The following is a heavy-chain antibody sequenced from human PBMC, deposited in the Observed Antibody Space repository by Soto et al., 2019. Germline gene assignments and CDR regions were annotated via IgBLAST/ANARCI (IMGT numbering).Heavy chain of an antibody. CDR1: GYTFTAYA. V-gene: IGHV1-2*02. CDR2: FNPNSGDT. Sequence: ASVKVSCKASGYTFTAYAMHWVREAPGQGLEWVGWFNPNSGDTIYAQKFQGRVTLTRDTSIGTAYMELYSLTSDDTAVYYCAREASAVISLDYWGQGTLVTVSS. CDR3: AREASAVISLDY. J-gene: IGHJ4*02. D-gene: IGHD6-19*01.